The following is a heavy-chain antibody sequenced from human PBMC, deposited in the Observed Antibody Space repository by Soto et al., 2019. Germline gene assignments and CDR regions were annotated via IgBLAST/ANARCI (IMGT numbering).Heavy chain of an antibody. V-gene: IGHV3-48*01. CDR3: ARRNALEY. CDR2: ISSSGTTI. CDR1: GFTFSDFY. J-gene: IGHJ4*02. D-gene: IGHD1-1*01. Sequence: EVQLVESGGGLVQPGGSLRLSWVVSGFTFSDFYMNWAPQAPGKGLEWISYISSSGTTIYYADSVKGRFTISRDNAKRSLYLQMDSLRVEDTAVYYCARRNALEYWGQGTLVTVSS.